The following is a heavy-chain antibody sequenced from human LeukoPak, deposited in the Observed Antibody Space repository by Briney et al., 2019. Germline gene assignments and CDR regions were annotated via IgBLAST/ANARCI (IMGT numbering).Heavy chain of an antibody. CDR1: GYTFTGYY. D-gene: IGHD1-26*01. CDR3: AREDSGSYGSLPE. Sequence: ASVKVSCKASGYTFTGYYMHWVRQAPGQGLEWMGWINPNSGGRNYAQKFQGRVTMTRDTSISTAYMELSRLRSDDTAVYYCAREDSGSYGSLPEWGQGTLVTVSS. CDR2: INPNSGGR. J-gene: IGHJ4*02. V-gene: IGHV1-2*02.